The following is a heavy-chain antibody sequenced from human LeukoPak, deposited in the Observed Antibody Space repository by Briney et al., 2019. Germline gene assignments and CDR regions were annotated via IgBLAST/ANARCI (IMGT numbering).Heavy chain of an antibody. CDR1: GFTFSSYA. CDR3: AKRDYYESSGYSPLFDY. J-gene: IGHJ4*02. V-gene: IGHV3-23*01. Sequence: GGSLRLSCAASGFTFSSYAMSWVRQAPGKGLERVSGITGSGGKTYYADSVKGRFTISRDNSKNTLFLQMNSLRAEDTAVYYCAKRDYYESSGYSPLFDYWGQGTLVTVSS. D-gene: IGHD3-22*01. CDR2: ITGSGGKT.